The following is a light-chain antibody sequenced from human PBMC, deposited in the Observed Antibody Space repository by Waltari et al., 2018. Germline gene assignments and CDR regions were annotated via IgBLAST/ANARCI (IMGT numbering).Light chain of an antibody. CDR3: QHYLRLPVT. V-gene: IGKV3-20*01. CDR1: QSVSRA. CDR2: GAS. J-gene: IGKJ1*01. Sequence: EIVLTQSPGTLSLSLGERAIASCRASQSVSRALTWYQQKPGQAPRLLIYGASTRATGIPDRFSGSGSGTDFSLTISRLEPDDFAVYYCQHYLRLPVTFGQGTTVEI.